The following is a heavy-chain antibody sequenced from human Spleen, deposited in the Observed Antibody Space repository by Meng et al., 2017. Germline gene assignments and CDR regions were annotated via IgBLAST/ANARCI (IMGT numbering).Heavy chain of an antibody. CDR3: ARGPTTMAHDFDY. CDR2: IYYNGST. V-gene: IGHV4-59*12. CDR1: GGSISSYY. J-gene: IGHJ4*02. D-gene: IGHD4-11*01. Sequence: SETLSLTCTVSGGSISSYYWSWIRQPPGKGLEWIGYIYYNGSTNYNPTLKSRATISVDTSQNNLSLKLSSVTAADSAVYYCARGPTTMAHDFDYWGQGTLVTVSS.